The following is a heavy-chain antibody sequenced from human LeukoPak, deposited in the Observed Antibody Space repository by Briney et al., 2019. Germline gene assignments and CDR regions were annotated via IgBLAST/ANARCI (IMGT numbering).Heavy chain of an antibody. CDR1: GGSISSGSYY. D-gene: IGHD3-9*01. CDR3: ARVRARYFDWLLYQEFDH. J-gene: IGHJ4*02. CDR2: IYTSGST. Sequence: SQTLSLTCTVSGGSISSGSYYWSWIRQPAGKGLEWIGRIYTSGSTNYNPSLKSRVTISVDTSKNQLSLKLSSVTAADTVVYYCARVRARYFDWLLYQEFDHWGQGTLVTVSS. V-gene: IGHV4-61*02.